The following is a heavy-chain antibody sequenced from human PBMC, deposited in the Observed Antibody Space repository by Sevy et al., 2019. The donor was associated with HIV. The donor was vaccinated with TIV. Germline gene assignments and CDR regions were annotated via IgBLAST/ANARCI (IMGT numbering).Heavy chain of an antibody. J-gene: IGHJ3*02. V-gene: IGHV1-18*01. CDR2: ISAYNGNT. D-gene: IGHD3-3*01. Sequence: ASVKVSCKASGYTFTSYGISWVRQAPGQGLEWMGWISAYNGNTNYAQKLQGRVTMTTDTSTGTAYMELRSLRSDDTAVYYCARGTIFGVASDAFDIWGQGTMVTVSS. CDR3: ARGTIFGVASDAFDI. CDR1: GYTFTSYG.